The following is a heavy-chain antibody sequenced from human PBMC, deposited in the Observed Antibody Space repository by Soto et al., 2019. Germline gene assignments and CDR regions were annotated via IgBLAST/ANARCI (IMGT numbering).Heavy chain of an antibody. CDR2: LYYGRSA. V-gene: IGHV4-59*01. J-gene: IGHJ4*02. Sequence: QVQLQESGPGRVKPSETLSLTCAVSGDSISSYYCMWIRQPPGKGLESIGYLYYGRSANYNPSLTRRVTLSVYTSTNQCSLTLSSMTAADTAVYYCALRSMAVVPEYWGQGTLVTVSS. CDR1: GDSISSYY. D-gene: IGHD3-22*01. CDR3: ALRSMAVVPEY.